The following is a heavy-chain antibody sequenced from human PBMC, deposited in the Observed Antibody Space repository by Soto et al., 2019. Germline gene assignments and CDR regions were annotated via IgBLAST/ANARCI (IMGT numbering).Heavy chain of an antibody. CDR3: AISSDYYGSGTLNSYGMDV. CDR1: GYSFTSYW. D-gene: IGHD3-10*01. J-gene: IGHJ6*02. Sequence: GESLKISCKGSGYSFTSYWISWVRQMPGKGLEWMGRIDPSDSYTNYSPSFQGHVTISADKSISTAYLQWSSLKASDTAMYYCAISSDYYGSGTLNSYGMDVWGQGTTVTVSS. CDR2: IDPSDSYT. V-gene: IGHV5-10-1*01.